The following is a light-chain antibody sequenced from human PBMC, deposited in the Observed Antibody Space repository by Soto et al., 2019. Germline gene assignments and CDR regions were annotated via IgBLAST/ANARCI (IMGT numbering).Light chain of an antibody. CDR3: GTWDSSLTSWV. V-gene: IGLV1-51*01. Sequence: QSVLTQPPSVSAAPGQRVSISCSGSDSNIGNNYISWYRQVPGTAPKVVIYDNNKRPSWIPDRFSASKSGTSSTLAITGLLTGDEAFYYCGTWDSSLTSWVFGGGTMVTVL. CDR1: DSNIGNNY. CDR2: DNN. J-gene: IGLJ3*02.